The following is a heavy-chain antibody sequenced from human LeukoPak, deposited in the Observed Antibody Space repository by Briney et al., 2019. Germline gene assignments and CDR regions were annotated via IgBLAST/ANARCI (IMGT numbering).Heavy chain of an antibody. Sequence: SETLSLTCTVSGGSISSNYYWGWIRQPPGKGLAWIVSFFYSGSTYYNPSLKSRVTISVDTSKNQFSLRLTSVTAADTAVYYCARARGRYIDFLDYWGQGTLITVSS. J-gene: IGHJ4*02. D-gene: IGHD3-9*01. CDR3: ARARGRYIDFLDY. CDR1: GGSISSNYY. CDR2: FFYSGST. V-gene: IGHV4-39*02.